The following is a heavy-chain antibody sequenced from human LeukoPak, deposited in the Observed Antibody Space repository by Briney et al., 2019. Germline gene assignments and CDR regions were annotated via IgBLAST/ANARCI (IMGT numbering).Heavy chain of an antibody. CDR3: ARRGPTYSSSWDDAFDI. V-gene: IGHV5-51*01. CDR2: IHPGDSDT. CDR1: GYSFTSYW. Sequence: GESLKISCKGSGYSFTSYWIGWVRQMPGKGLEWMGIIHPGDSDTRYSPSFQGQVTISADKSISTAYLQWSSLKASDTAMYYCARRGPTYSSSWDDAFDIWGQGTMVTVSS. D-gene: IGHD6-13*01. J-gene: IGHJ3*02.